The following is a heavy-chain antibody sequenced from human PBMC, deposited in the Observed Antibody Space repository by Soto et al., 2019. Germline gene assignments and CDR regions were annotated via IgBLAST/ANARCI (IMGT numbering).Heavy chain of an antibody. D-gene: IGHD2-15*01. CDR2: VFDSGST. V-gene: IGHV4-59*12. CDR3: ASCLNSAGSCLRFLR. J-gene: IGHJ1*01. Sequence: QVQLQESGPGLVKPSETLSLTCTVSGGSMSGYHWTWIRQSPGKELEFIGSVFDSGSTKSSPSLRSRVAISIDASKSQFSLTLSSVTAADTAVYYCASCLNSAGSCLRFLRWGQGTLVTVSS. CDR1: GGSMSGYH.